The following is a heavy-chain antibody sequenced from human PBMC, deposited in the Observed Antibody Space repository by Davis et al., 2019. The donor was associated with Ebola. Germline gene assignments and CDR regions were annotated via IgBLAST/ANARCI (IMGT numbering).Heavy chain of an antibody. CDR3: ARDVIAAADVDYGMDV. V-gene: IGHV3-20*04. J-gene: IGHJ6*02. D-gene: IGHD6-13*01. CDR1: GFTFDDYG. Sequence: GESLKISCAASGFTFDDYGMSWVRQAPGKGLEWVSGINWNGGSTGYADSVKGRFTISRDNSKNTLYLQMNSLRAEDTAVYYCARDVIAAADVDYGMDVWGQGTTVTVSS. CDR2: INWNGGST.